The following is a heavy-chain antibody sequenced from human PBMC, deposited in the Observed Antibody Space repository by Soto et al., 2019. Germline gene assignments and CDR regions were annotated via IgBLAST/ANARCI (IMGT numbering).Heavy chain of an antibody. CDR2: IIPIFGTA. CDR1: GGTFSSYA. Sequence: QVQLVQSGAEVKKPGSSVKVSCKASGGTFSSYAISWVRQAPGQGLAWMGGIIPIFGTANYAQKFQGRVTITADETTSTAYMELSSLRSEDTAVYYCARVESIAGPGGYYYYGMDVWGQGTTVTVSS. D-gene: IGHD6-6*01. V-gene: IGHV1-69*01. CDR3: ARVESIAGPGGYYYYGMDV. J-gene: IGHJ6*02.